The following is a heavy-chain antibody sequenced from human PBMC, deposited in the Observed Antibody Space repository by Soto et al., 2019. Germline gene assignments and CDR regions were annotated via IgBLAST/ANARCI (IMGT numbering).Heavy chain of an antibody. Sequence: QVQLVESGGAVVQPGRSLRLSCAASGFTFSNFAMHWVRQAPGKGLEWVAVISSDESNKYYEDSVKGRFTISRDNSKNTLWLQMNSLRPEDTAVYYCATDGAYWGQGTLVTVSS. V-gene: IGHV3-30-3*01. D-gene: IGHD3-10*01. CDR3: ATDGAY. J-gene: IGHJ4*02. CDR2: ISSDESNK. CDR1: GFTFSNFA.